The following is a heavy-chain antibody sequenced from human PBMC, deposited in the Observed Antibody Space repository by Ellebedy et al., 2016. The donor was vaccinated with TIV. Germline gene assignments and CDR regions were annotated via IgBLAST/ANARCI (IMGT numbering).Heavy chain of an antibody. J-gene: IGHJ4*02. Sequence: MPSETLSLTCAVSGGSISNPTDYWSWVRQHPGKGLEWIGYIYHSGSTFYNPSLKSRVTISVDTSKNQFSLKLSSVTAADTAVYYCARVVGAGYYFDYWGQGTLVTVSS. D-gene: IGHD3-16*01. V-gene: IGHV4-31*11. CDR2: IYHSGST. CDR1: GGSISNPTDY. CDR3: ARVVGAGYYFDY.